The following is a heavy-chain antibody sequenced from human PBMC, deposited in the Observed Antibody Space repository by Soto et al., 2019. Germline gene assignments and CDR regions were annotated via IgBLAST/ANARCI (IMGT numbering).Heavy chain of an antibody. CDR1: GFSFANSW. Sequence: PGESLKISCQGSGFSFANSWIGWVRQTPGKGLEWIGIIYPGDSDTIYSPSFQGHVTISADKSISTAYLQWSSLKASDTAMYYCARLASIGTLVGDWLDPWGQGTLVTVSS. CDR2: IYPGDSDT. CDR3: ARLASIGTLVGDWLDP. D-gene: IGHD6-6*01. J-gene: IGHJ5*02. V-gene: IGHV5-51*01.